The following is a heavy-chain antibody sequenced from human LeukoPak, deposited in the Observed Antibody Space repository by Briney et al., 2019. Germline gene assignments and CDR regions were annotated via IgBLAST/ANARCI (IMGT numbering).Heavy chain of an antibody. Sequence: PGGSLRLSCAASGFTFSDYYMSWIRQAPGKGLEWVALIWYDGTDKYYADSVKGRFTISRDNSKNTLYLQMNSLRAEDTAVYFCATDSPWFDPWGQGTLVTVSS. CDR1: GFTFSDYY. J-gene: IGHJ5*02. CDR3: ATDSPWFDP. CDR2: IWYDGTDK. V-gene: IGHV3-33*08.